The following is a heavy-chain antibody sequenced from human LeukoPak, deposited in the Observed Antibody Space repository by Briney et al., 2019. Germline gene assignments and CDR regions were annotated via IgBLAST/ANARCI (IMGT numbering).Heavy chain of an antibody. V-gene: IGHV3-23*01. D-gene: IGHD2-21*01. CDR1: GFTFNSYA. CDR2: ISGSGGST. Sequence: GGSLRPSCAASGFTFNSYAMSWVRQAPGKGLEWVSSISGSGGSTYYADSVKGRFTFSRDNSKNTLYLQMNSLRAEDTAVYYCAKDLLWWYYWGQGTLVTVSS. J-gene: IGHJ4*02. CDR3: AKDLLWWYY.